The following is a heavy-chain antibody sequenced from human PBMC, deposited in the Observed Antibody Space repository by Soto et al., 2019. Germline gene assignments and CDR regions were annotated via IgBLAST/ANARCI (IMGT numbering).Heavy chain of an antibody. CDR3: AKDGGPAYCNQPGCSAEHFDY. CDR1: GFTFSNYA. D-gene: IGHD2-21*01. CDR2: VSYDGDNE. Sequence: PGGSLRLSCAASGFTFSNYAMHWVRQAPGKGLEWVAIVSYDGDNEYYADSVRGRFFISRDNSRNTLYLQTSSLRHEDTAVYYCAKDGGPAYCNQPGCSAEHFDYWGQGTQVTVSS. V-gene: IGHV3-30*18. J-gene: IGHJ4*02.